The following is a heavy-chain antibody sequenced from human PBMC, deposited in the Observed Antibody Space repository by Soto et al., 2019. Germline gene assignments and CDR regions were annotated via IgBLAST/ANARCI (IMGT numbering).Heavy chain of an antibody. Sequence: PSETLSLTCAVSGASFSGYYWSWIRQPPGKGLEWIGEINHSGSTNYNPSLKSRVTISGDTSENQFSLMLSSVTAADTAVYYCARGYCSSASCHFYFDYWGRGILVTVSS. D-gene: IGHD2-2*01. CDR1: GASFSGYY. V-gene: IGHV4-34*01. J-gene: IGHJ4*02. CDR3: ARGYCSSASCHFYFDY. CDR2: INHSGST.